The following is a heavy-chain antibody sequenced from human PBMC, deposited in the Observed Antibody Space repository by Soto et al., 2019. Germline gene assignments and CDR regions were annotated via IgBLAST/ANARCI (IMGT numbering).Heavy chain of an antibody. V-gene: IGHV1-69*12. CDR3: ALGDIVLVPAANSRNYYYGMDV. CDR1: GGTFSSYA. Sequence: QVQLVQSGAEVKKPGSSVKVSCKASGGTFSSYAISWVRQAPGQGLEWMGGIIPIFGTANYAQKFQGRVTITADESTSTAYMELSSLRSEDTAVYYCALGDIVLVPAANSRNYYYGMDVWGQGTTVTVSS. J-gene: IGHJ6*02. CDR2: IIPIFGTA. D-gene: IGHD2-2*01.